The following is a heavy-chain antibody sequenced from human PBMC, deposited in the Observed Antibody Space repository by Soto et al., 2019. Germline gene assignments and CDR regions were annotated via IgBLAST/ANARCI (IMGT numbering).Heavy chain of an antibody. V-gene: IGHV4-34*01. CDR1: GGSFSGYY. CDR2: INHSGST. Sequence: QVQLQQWGAGLLKPSETLSLTCAVYGGSFSGYYWSWIRQPPGKGLEWIGEINHSGSTNYNPSLKSRVTISVDTSKNQFSLKLSSVTAADMAVYYCARSIPRYCSSTSCFRYFDLWGRGTLVTVSS. CDR3: ARSIPRYCSSTSCFRYFDL. D-gene: IGHD2-2*01. J-gene: IGHJ2*01.